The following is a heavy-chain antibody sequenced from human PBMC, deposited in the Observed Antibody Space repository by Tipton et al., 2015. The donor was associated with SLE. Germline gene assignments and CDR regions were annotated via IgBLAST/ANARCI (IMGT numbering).Heavy chain of an antibody. D-gene: IGHD4-23*01. J-gene: IGHJ4*02. CDR1: GGSISSSSYY. V-gene: IGHV4-39*07. Sequence: TLSLTCTVSGGSISSSSYYWGWIRQPPGKGLEWIGSIYYSGSTYYNPSLKSRVTISVDTSKNQFSLKLSSVTAADTAVYYCARDENTVVTLGYWCQGTLVTVSS. CDR3: ARDENTVVTLGY. CDR2: IYYSGST.